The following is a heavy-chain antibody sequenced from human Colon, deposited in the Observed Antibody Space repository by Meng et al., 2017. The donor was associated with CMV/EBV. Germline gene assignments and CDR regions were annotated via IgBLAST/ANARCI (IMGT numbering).Heavy chain of an antibody. D-gene: IGHD3-22*01. Sequence: QVLLMRPGAEVKKPGASVKVSCKASGYTFIGYYRHWLRQDPGQGLEWMGWINPNSGGTNYAQKFQGRVTMTRDTSISTAYMELSRLRSDDTAVYYCATVSSGYYLYFQHWGQGTLVTVSS. CDR1: GYTFIGYY. CDR3: ATVSSGYYLYFQH. J-gene: IGHJ1*01. V-gene: IGHV1-2*02. CDR2: INPNSGGT.